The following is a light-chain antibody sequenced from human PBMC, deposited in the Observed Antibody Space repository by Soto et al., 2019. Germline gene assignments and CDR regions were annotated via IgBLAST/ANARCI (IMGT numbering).Light chain of an antibody. J-gene: IGKJ4*01. V-gene: IGKV3-15*01. CDR1: QSISRS. CDR2: GAS. CDR3: QKYNSWPPLT. Sequence: EIVLTQSPAILSVSPGERATLSCRASQSISRSLAWYQQKPGQAPRLLISGASTRATGIPARFSGSGSGTEFTLTISRLQSEDFAVYYCQKYNSWPPLTFGGGTKVDIK.